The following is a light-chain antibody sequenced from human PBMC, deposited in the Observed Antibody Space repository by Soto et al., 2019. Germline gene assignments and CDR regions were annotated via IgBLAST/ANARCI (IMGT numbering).Light chain of an antibody. Sequence: QSALTQPASVSGSPGQSITISCTGTSGDIGGYDYVSWYQQHPGTAPKLIIYEVGNRASGVSHRFSGSKSGNTASLTISGLQAEDEANYYCLSYTSVNTRVFGGGTKVTVL. V-gene: IGLV2-14*01. CDR1: SGDIGGYDY. J-gene: IGLJ3*02. CDR2: EVG. CDR3: LSYTSVNTRV.